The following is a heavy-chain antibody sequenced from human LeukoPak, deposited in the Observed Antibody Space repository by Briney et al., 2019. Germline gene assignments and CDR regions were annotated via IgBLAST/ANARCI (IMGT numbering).Heavy chain of an antibody. V-gene: IGHV3-53*01. D-gene: IGHD6-19*01. Sequence: GGSLRLSCAASGFTVSSNYMSWVRQPAGRGLEWVSVLYSGGATFYACSVKGRFTISRDTSKNTLYLQMNDLRADDTAVYYCTKLKGWYGEGFFDYWGQGTLVTVSS. J-gene: IGHJ4*02. CDR3: TKLKGWYGEGFFDY. CDR2: LYSGGAT. CDR1: GFTVSSNY.